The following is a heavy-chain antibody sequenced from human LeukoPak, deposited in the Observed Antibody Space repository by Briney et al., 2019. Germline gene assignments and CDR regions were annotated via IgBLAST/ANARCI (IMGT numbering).Heavy chain of an antibody. V-gene: IGHV1-69*05. CDR3: AIDVGITGTYNNYCFDY. D-gene: IGHD1-20*01. CDR1: GDTFSNYA. J-gene: IGHJ4*02. Sequence: SVKVSCKASGDTFSNYAVSWVRQAPGQGLQWMGRFIPMFGTAKYAQKFQGRVSITTDESTSTAYMELSSLRYEDTAVYYCAIDVGITGTYNNYCFDYWGQGTLVTVSS. CDR2: FIPMFGTA.